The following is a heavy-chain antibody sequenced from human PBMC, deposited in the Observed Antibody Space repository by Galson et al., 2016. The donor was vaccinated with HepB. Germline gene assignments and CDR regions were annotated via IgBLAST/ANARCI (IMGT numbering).Heavy chain of an antibody. Sequence: SETLSLTCSVSGDSITDYYWSWIRQPPGMGLEWIGYIYYPGSTSYNPSLKSRVTISVDTSKSQFSLNLRSVTAADTAMYYCASYDYVWGRLDYWGQGTLVTVSS. J-gene: IGHJ4*02. CDR2: IYYPGST. CDR3: ASYDYVWGRLDY. V-gene: IGHV4-59*01. CDR1: GDSITDYY. D-gene: IGHD3-16*01.